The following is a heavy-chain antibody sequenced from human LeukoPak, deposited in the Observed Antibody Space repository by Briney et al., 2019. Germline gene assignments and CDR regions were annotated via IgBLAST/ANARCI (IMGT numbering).Heavy chain of an antibody. J-gene: IGHJ1*01. CDR1: GGSFSGYY. CDR3: ARNYGSGSYYNSAECFQH. V-gene: IGHV4-34*01. D-gene: IGHD3-10*01. Sequence: TSETLSLTCAVYGGSFSGYYWSWIRQPPGKGLEWIGEINHSGSTNYNPSLKSRVTISVDTSKHQFSLKLSSVTAADTAVYYCARNYGSGSYYNSAECFQHWGQGTLVTVSS. CDR2: INHSGST.